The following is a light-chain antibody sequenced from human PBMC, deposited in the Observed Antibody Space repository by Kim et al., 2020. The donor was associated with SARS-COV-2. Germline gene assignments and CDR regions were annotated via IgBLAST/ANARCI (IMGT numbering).Light chain of an antibody. CDR1: NIGTKS. CDR3: QVWDTSSDHVV. Sequence: SYELTQPPSVSLAPGKTARVTCGGNNIGTKSVHWYQQKPGQAPVLVIYYDDDRPSGIPERFSGSNSGNTATLTISRVEVGDEAVYYCQVWDTSSDHVVFGGGTKVTVL. CDR2: YDD. J-gene: IGLJ3*02. V-gene: IGLV3-21*04.